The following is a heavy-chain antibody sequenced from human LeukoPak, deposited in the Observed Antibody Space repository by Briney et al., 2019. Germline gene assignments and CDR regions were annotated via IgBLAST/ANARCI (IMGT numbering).Heavy chain of an antibody. V-gene: IGHV4-34*01. CDR1: GGSFSGYY. CDR2: INHSGGT. CDR3: ARSFGATYYYGSGRRFDY. Sequence: SETLSLTCAVYGGSFSGYYWSWIRQPPGKGLEWIGEINHSGGTNYNPSLKSRVTISVDTSKNQFSLKLSSVTAADTAVYYCARSFGATYYYGSGRRFDYWGQGTLVTVSS. D-gene: IGHD3-10*01. J-gene: IGHJ4*02.